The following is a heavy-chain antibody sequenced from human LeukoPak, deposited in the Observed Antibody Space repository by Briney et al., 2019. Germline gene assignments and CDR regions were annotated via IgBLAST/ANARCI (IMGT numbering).Heavy chain of an antibody. J-gene: IGHJ6*03. V-gene: IGHV1-69*06. Sequence: SVKVSCKASGGTFSSYAISWMRQAPGQGLEWMGGVIPIFGTANYAQKFQGRVTITADKSTSTAYMELSSLRSEDTAVYYCARSLPSLGNYYYYMDVWGKGTTVTVSS. CDR3: ARSLPSLGNYYYYMDV. D-gene: IGHD1-14*01. CDR2: VIPIFGTA. CDR1: GGTFSSYA.